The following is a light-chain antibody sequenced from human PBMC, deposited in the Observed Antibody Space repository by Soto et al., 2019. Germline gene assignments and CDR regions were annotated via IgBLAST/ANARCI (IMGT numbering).Light chain of an antibody. V-gene: IGKV1-9*01. J-gene: IGKJ1*01. CDR3: QQLNSYPWT. Sequence: DIQLTQSPSFLSASVGDRVTITCRASQGISSSLAWYQQKPGKAPKLLIYAASTLQSGVPSGFSGSGSGTEFTLTISSLQPEDFATYYCQQLNSYPWTFGQGTKVGIK. CDR1: QGISSS. CDR2: AAS.